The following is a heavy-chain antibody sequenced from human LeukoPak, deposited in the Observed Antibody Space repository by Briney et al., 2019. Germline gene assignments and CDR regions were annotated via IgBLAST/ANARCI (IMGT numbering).Heavy chain of an antibody. CDR1: GYTLIGYY. D-gene: IGHD5-24*01. V-gene: IGHV1-2*02. CDR2: INPKSGDT. CDR3: ARETGQFEHDS. J-gene: IGHJ4*02. Sequence: ASVKVSCKASGYTLIGYYMHWVRQAPGQGPEWMGWINPKSGDTNYAQKFQGRVTMTRDTSISTGYMELSRLTSDDTAVYYCARETGQFEHDSWGQGTLVTVSS.